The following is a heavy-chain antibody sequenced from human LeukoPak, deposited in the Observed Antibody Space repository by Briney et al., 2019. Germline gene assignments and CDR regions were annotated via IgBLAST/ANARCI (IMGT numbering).Heavy chain of an antibody. CDR2: IYYSGST. Sequence: PSETLSLTCTVSGGSISSYYWSWIRQPPGKGLEWIGYIYYSGSTNYNPSLKSRVTISVDMSRKHFFLDLSSVTAADTAVYYCARAAHYSGTSDQYTGGWYYFDFWGQGTLVTVSS. CDR3: ARAAHYSGTSDQYTGGWYYFDF. D-gene: IGHD3-10*01. J-gene: IGHJ4*02. CDR1: GGSISSYY. V-gene: IGHV4-59*01.